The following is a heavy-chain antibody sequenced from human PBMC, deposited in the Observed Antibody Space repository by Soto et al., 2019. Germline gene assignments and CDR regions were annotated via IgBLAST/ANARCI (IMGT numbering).Heavy chain of an antibody. CDR2: IIPILVIA. D-gene: IGHD4-4*01. Sequence: QVQLVQSGAEVKKPGSSVKVSCKASGGTFSSYTISWVRQAPGQGLEWMGRIIPILVIANYAQKCQGRVTITADKSTSTAYMELSSLRSEDTAVYYCARGSPPTVNSDYFDYWGQGTLVTVSS. J-gene: IGHJ4*02. V-gene: IGHV1-69*02. CDR3: ARGSPPTVNSDYFDY. CDR1: GGTFSSYT.